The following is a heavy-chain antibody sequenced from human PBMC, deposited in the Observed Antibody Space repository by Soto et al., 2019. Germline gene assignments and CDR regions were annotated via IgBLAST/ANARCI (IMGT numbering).Heavy chain of an antibody. CDR2: MNPNSGNT. Sequence: ASVKVSCKASGYTFTSYDINWVRQATGQGLEWMGWMNPNSGNTGYAQKFQGRVTMTRNTSISTAYMELSSLRSEDTAVYYCARGQTGPGYYYYGMDVWGQRPTVSVSS. V-gene: IGHV1-8*01. CDR3: ARGQTGPGYYYYGMDV. D-gene: IGHD3-10*01. CDR1: GYTFTSYD. J-gene: IGHJ6*02.